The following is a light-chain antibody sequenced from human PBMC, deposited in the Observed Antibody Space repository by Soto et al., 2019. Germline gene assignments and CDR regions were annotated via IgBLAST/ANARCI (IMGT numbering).Light chain of an antibody. V-gene: IGKV3-20*01. Sequence: EIVLTQSPGTLSLSPGERATLSCRASQSVSSNYLAWYQQKPGQAPRLLIYGASSRATGIPDRFSGSGSGTDFTFTISRLEPEDFAVYYCQQYDSSPWTFGQGTKVEIK. CDR1: QSVSSNY. CDR2: GAS. J-gene: IGKJ1*01. CDR3: QQYDSSPWT.